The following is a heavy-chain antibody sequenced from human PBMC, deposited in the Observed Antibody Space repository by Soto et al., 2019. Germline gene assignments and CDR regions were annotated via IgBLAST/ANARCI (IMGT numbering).Heavy chain of an antibody. J-gene: IGHJ3*02. CDR2: VSYRGTNK. D-gene: IGHD1-1*01. V-gene: IGHV3-30*18. CDR3: AKDGWMSTIRGDAFSI. Sequence: GGSLRLSXVASGFTFSNYGMHWVRQAPGKGLEWVAFVSYRGTNKYHADSVKGRFTISRDDSRNTVYLQMNSLRAEDTAVYFCAKDGWMSTIRGDAFSIWGQGTGVTVSS. CDR1: GFTFSNYG.